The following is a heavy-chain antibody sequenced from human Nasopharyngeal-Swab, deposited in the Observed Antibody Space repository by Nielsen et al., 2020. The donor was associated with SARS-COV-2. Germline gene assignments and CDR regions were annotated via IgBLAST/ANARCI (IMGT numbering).Heavy chain of an antibody. V-gene: IGHV5-51*01. D-gene: IGHD6-19*01. Sequence: GESLKISCKCSGYSFTSYWIGWVRQMPGKGLEWMGIIYPGDSDTRYSPSFQGQVTISADKSIRTAYLQWSSLKASDTVMYYCARLVAVAGGGGGGADYWGQGTLVTVSS. CDR3: ARLVAVAGGGGGGADY. CDR2: IYPGDSDT. CDR1: GYSFTSYW. J-gene: IGHJ4*02.